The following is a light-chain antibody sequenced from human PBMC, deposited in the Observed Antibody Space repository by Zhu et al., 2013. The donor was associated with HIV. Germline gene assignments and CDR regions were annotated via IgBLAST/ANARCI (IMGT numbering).Light chain of an antibody. CDR1: NIGSES. Sequence: SYELTQPPSVSVAPGKTARITCGGNNIGSESVHWYQQKPGQAPVLVVYDDSDRPSAIPERFSASNSGNTATLTISRVEAGDEADYYCQVWDSISDHPGVVFGGGTKLTVL. CDR3: QVWDSISDHPGVV. CDR2: DDS. J-gene: IGLJ2*01. V-gene: IGLV3-21*03.